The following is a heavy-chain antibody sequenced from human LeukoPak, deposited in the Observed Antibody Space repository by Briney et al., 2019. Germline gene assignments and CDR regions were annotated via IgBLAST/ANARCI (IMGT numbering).Heavy chain of an antibody. CDR2: ISNDGSSS. Sequence: PGGSLRLSCAASGFTFSNSWMHWVRQVPGKGLVWVSRISNDGSSSIYADSVKGRFTISRDNAKNTLYLQMHSLRGEDTAVYYCARMGTAFDYWGQGTLVTVSS. CDR3: ARMGTAFDY. CDR1: GFTFSNSW. J-gene: IGHJ4*02. V-gene: IGHV3-74*01. D-gene: IGHD1-7*01.